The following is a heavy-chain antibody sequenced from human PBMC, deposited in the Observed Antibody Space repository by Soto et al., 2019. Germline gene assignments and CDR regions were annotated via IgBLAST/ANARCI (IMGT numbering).Heavy chain of an antibody. CDR3: ASHKEYYDILTGGRGFDY. D-gene: IGHD3-9*01. CDR1: GFTFSDHY. Sequence: GGSLRLSCAASGFTFSDHYMDWVRQAPGKGLEWVGRTRNKANSYTTEYAASVKGRFTISRDDSKNSLYLQMNSLKTEDTAVYYCASHKEYYDILTGGRGFDYWGQGTLVTVSS. V-gene: IGHV3-72*01. J-gene: IGHJ4*02. CDR2: TRNKANSYTT.